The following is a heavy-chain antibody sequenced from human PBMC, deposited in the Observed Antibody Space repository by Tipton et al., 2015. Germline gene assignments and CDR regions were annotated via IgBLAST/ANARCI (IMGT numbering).Heavy chain of an antibody. D-gene: IGHD5-12*01. V-gene: IGHV3-43D*04. CDR3: ARSGGYGWDH. CDR1: GFNFDDYA. J-gene: IGHJ4*02. CDR2: ISWNGDST. Sequence: SLRLSCAASGFNFDDYAMHWVRQTPRKGLEWVSLISWNGDSTYYADSVKGRFTISRDNAKNSMYLQMNSLRPEDTAVYYCARSGGYGWDHWGQGTLVTVSS.